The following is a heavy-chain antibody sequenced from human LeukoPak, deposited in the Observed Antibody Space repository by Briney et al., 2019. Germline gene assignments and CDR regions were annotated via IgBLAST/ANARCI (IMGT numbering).Heavy chain of an antibody. CDR3: AKDRGYSYGNYYDYGMDV. Sequence: GSLRLSCAASGFTFSNYAMTWVRQPPGKGLEWVSAIVGGGGGSTYYAESVKGRFTISRDTSKNTLYLQMNSLRAEDTAVYYCAKDRGYSYGNYYDYGMDVWGKGTTVTVSS. V-gene: IGHV3-23*01. D-gene: IGHD5-18*01. J-gene: IGHJ6*04. CDR1: GFTFSNYA. CDR2: IVGGGGGST.